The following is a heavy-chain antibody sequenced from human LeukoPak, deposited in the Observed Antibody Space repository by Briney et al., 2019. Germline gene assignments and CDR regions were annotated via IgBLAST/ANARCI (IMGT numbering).Heavy chain of an antibody. V-gene: IGHV1-69*05. CDR2: IIPIFGTA. Sequence: GASVKVSCKASGYTFSSYGISWVRQAPGQGLEWMGGIIPIFGTANYAQKFQGRVTITTDESTSTAYMELSSLRSEDTAVYYCARARSLGSSSGKDAFDIWGQGTMVTVSS. CDR1: GYTFSSYG. J-gene: IGHJ3*02. D-gene: IGHD6-13*01. CDR3: ARARSLGSSSGKDAFDI.